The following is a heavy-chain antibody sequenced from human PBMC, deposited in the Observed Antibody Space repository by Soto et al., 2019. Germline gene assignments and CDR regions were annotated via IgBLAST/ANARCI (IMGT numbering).Heavy chain of an antibody. D-gene: IGHD6-13*01. CDR1: GGSISSYY. Sequence: WATLSLTCTVSGGSISSYYWSWIRQPPGKGLEWIGYIYYSGSTNYNPSLKSRVTISVDTSKTQSPLKLSSVTAADTAVYYCARKYSSSWYDYWGQGTLVTVSS. CDR2: IYYSGST. J-gene: IGHJ4*02. V-gene: IGHV4-59*01. CDR3: ARKYSSSWYDY.